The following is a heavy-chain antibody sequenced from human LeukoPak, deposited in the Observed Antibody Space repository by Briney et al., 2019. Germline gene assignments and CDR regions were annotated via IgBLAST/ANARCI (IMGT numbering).Heavy chain of an antibody. V-gene: IGHV3-49*04. D-gene: IGHD3-10*01. CDR1: GFIFGDYA. CDR2: VRSKAYGGTT. J-gene: IGHJ4*02. Sequence: GRSLRLSCTASGFIFGDYAMSWVRQAPGKGLEWVGFVRSKAYGGTTEYAASVKGRFTISRDDSKSIAYLQMNSLKTEDTAVYYCTTDYFGSGNFWGQGTLVTASS. CDR3: TTDYFGSGNF.